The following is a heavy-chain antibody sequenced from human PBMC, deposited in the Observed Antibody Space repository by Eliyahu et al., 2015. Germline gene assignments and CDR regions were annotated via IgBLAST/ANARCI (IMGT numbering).Heavy chain of an antibody. J-gene: IGHJ3*02. V-gene: IGHV3-30*01. Sequence: QVQLVESGGGVVQPGRSLRLSCAASGFTFSRYIMHWVRQAPGRGLDWVATISENGSNKYYADSVKGRFTISRDSSKNTLFLQMNSLRAEDTAVYYCVREDNAFDIWGQGTMVTVSS. CDR1: GFTFSRYI. CDR2: ISENGSNK. CDR3: VREDNAFDI.